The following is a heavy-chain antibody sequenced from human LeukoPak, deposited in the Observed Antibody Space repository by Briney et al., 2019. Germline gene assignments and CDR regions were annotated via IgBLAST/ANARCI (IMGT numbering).Heavy chain of an antibody. CDR2: IWYGGSNK. J-gene: IGHJ4*02. CDR1: GFTFSSYG. D-gene: IGHD4-11*01. Sequence: PGGSLRLSCAASGFTFSSYGMHWVRQAPGKGLEWVAVIWYGGSNKYYADSVKGRFTISRDNSKNTLYLQMNSLRAEDTAVYYCARTPTVTVTTGGFDYWGQGTLVTVSS. CDR3: ARTPTVTVTTGGFDY. V-gene: IGHV3-33*01.